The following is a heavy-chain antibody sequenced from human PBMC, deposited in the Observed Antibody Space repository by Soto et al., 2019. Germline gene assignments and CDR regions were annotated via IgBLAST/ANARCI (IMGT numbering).Heavy chain of an antibody. D-gene: IGHD6-19*01. Sequence: QVQLVESGGGVVQPGRSLRLSCAASGFTFSSYAMHWVRQAPGKGLEWVAVISYDGSNKYYADSVKGRFTISRDNSKNKLYLQMNSLRAEDTAVYYCARGISILAVAVISYYYGMDVWGQGTTVTVSS. CDR1: GFTFSSYA. CDR3: ARGISILAVAVISYYYGMDV. V-gene: IGHV3-30-3*01. CDR2: ISYDGSNK. J-gene: IGHJ6*02.